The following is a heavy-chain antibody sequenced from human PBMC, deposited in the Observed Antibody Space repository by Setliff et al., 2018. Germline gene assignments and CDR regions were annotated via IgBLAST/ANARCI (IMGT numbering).Heavy chain of an antibody. CDR3: ARGALEYQLRPFDF. V-gene: IGHV4-39*07. CDR2: IYYSGST. D-gene: IGHD2-2*01. Sequence: PSETLSLTCTVSGGSISSSSYYWGWIRQPPGKGLEWIGSIYYSGSTYYNPSLKSRVTISVDTSKNQFSLKLSSVTAADTAVYYCARGALEYQLRPFDFWGQGMLVTVSS. J-gene: IGHJ4*02. CDR1: GGSISSSSYY.